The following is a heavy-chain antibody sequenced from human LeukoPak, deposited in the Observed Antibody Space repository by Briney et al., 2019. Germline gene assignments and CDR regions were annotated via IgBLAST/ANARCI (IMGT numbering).Heavy chain of an antibody. CDR2: IRSSGSTI. CDR1: GFTFSSYE. D-gene: IGHD2-15*01. V-gene: IGHV3-48*03. J-gene: IGHJ4*02. Sequence: GGSLRLSCAASGFTFSSYEMNWVRQAPGKGLEWVSYIRSSGSTIYYVDSVKGRFTISRDNAKNSLYLQMNSLRAEDTAVYYCATLCGGSCSFDYWGQGTLITVSS. CDR3: ATLCGGSCSFDY.